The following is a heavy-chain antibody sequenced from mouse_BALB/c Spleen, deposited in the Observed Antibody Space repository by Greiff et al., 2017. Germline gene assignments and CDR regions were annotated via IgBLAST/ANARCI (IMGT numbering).Heavy chain of an antibody. J-gene: IGHJ1*01. CDR3: ARVYGWYFDV. V-gene: IGHV1S29*02. Sequence: VQLKESGPELVKPGASVKISCKASGYTFTDYNMHWVKQSHGKSLEWIGYIYPYNGGTGYNQKFKSKATLTVDNSSSTAYMELRSLTSEDSAVYYCARVYGWYFDVWGAGTTVTVSS. CDR2: IYPYNGGT. CDR1: GYTFTDYN. D-gene: IGHD1-1*01.